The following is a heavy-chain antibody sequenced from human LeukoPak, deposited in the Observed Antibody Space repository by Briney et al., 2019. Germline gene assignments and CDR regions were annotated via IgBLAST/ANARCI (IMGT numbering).Heavy chain of an antibody. V-gene: IGHV4-59*01. D-gene: IGHD3-10*01. Sequence: PSETLSLTCTVSGGSISSYYWSWIRQPPGKGLEWIGYIYYSGSTNYNPSLKSRVTISVDTSKNQFSLKLSSVTAADTAVYYCARGDGCYGSGSYPTYYYYGMDVWGQGTTVTVSS. CDR1: GGSISSYY. J-gene: IGHJ6*02. CDR2: IYYSGST. CDR3: ARGDGCYGSGSYPTYYYYGMDV.